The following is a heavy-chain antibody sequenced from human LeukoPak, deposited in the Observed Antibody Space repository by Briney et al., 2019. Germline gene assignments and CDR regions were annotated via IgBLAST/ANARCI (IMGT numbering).Heavy chain of an antibody. CDR2: IYYSGST. Sequence: PSETLSLTCTVSGGSISSTRYYWGWIRQPPGKGLEWIGSIYYSGSTYYNPSLKSRVTISLDTSRNQFSLKLSSVTAADTAVYYCARRERSLGPHFDHWGQGTLVTVSS. CDR3: ARRERSLGPHFDH. D-gene: IGHD1-26*01. CDR1: GGSISSTRYY. J-gene: IGHJ4*02. V-gene: IGHV4-39*07.